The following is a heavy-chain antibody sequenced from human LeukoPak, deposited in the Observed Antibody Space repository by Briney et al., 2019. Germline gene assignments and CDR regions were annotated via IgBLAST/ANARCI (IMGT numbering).Heavy chain of an antibody. CDR1: AFTFSSYA. CDR3: ARESYYDSSGYYSLGRFDY. D-gene: IGHD3-22*01. Sequence: GGSLRLSCVASAFTFSSYALHWVRQAPGKGLEWVAVISSDERQKYYADSVKGRFTISRDNSKNTLYLQMNSLRAEDTALYYCARESYYDSSGYYSLGRFDYWGQGTLVTVSS. CDR2: ISSDERQK. V-gene: IGHV3-30*04. J-gene: IGHJ4*02.